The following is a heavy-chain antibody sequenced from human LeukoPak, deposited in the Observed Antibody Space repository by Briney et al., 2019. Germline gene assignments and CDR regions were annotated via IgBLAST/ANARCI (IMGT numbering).Heavy chain of an antibody. D-gene: IGHD4-23*01. CDR2: INPSGGST. V-gene: IGHV1-46*01. CDR3: ARPSLDYGGLPLDAFDI. J-gene: IGHJ3*02. CDR1: GYTFTKYY. Sequence: ASVKVSCKASGYTFTKYYMHWVRQAPGQGLEWLGLINPSGGSTWYAQKFHGRVTMTRDMSTSTDYMELSSLRSEDTAVYYCARPSLDYGGLPLDAFDIWGQGTMVTVSS.